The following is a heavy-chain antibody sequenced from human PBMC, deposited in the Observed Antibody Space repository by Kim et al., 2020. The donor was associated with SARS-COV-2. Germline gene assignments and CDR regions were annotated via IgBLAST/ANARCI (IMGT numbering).Heavy chain of an antibody. J-gene: IGHJ4*02. V-gene: IGHV2-26*01. CDR3: ARLGFCSDGSCS. CDR1: GFSLSNAGMG. D-gene: IGHD2-15*01. CDR2: IFPNDKM. Sequence: SGPTLVNPTETLTLTCTVSGFSLSNAGMGVSWIRQPPGKALEWLAHIFPNDKMSYSTSLKNRLTISKDTSKSQVVLTMTNMDPVDTATYYCARLGFCSDGSCSWGQGTLVTVSS.